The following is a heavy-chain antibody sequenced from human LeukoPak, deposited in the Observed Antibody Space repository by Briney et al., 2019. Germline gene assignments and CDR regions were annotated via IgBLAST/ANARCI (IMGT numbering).Heavy chain of an antibody. CDR2: INSDGSSI. D-gene: IGHD4-17*01. Sequence: PGGSLGLSCTASGFTFNTYWMHWVRQAPGEGLVWVSRINSDGSSITYADSVRGRFTISRDNAKNTLYLQMNSLRAEDTAVYYCARDGGTGDYAWDWGQGTMVTVSS. CDR1: GFTFNTYW. V-gene: IGHV3-74*03. CDR3: ARDGGTGDYAWD. J-gene: IGHJ3*01.